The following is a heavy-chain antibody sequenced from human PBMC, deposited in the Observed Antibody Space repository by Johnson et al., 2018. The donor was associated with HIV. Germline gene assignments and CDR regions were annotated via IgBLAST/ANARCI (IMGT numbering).Heavy chain of an antibody. V-gene: IGHV3-15*01. J-gene: IGHJ3*02. CDR2: IYSGGTI. CDR1: GFTFSSNY. CDR3: TTFIPYWTGGDFFNAFYI. D-gene: IGHD2-8*02. Sequence: VQLVESGGGVVRPGGSLRLSCAASGFTFSSNYMSWVRQAPGKGLDWVSVIYSGGTIDYAAPVKGRFTISRDDSKKTLYLQMNSLKTEETAVYYCTTFIPYWTGGDFFNAFYIWGQGTMVTVSS.